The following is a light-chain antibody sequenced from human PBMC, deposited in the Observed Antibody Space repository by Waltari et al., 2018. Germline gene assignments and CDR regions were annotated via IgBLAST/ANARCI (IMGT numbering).Light chain of an antibody. CDR2: NNG. Sequence: QSVLTQPPSEPGAPGQTVTISCSGRTPDLRTQTLNWYPQVPGTAPRLIMYNNGQRPSGVPDRVSASKSGTSASLAISGLQPDDEATYYCSTWDDSLNGPLFGGGTKVTVL. V-gene: IGLV1-44*01. CDR1: TPDLRTQT. J-gene: IGLJ3*02. CDR3: STWDDSLNGPL.